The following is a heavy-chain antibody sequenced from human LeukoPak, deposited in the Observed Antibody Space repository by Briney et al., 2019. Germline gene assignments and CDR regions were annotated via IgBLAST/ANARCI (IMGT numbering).Heavy chain of an antibody. J-gene: IGHJ4*02. CDR3: ARGVVGCDY. Sequence: ASVKVSCKASGGTFSSYAISWVRQAPGQGLEWMGGINPNSGGTNYAQKFQGRVTMTRDTSISTAYMELSRLRSDDTAVYYCARGVVGCDYWGQGTLVTVSS. D-gene: IGHD2-2*01. CDR1: GGTFSSYA. CDR2: INPNSGGT. V-gene: IGHV1-2*02.